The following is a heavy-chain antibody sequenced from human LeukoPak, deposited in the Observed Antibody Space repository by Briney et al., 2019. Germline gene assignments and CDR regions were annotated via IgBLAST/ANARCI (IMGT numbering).Heavy chain of an antibody. V-gene: IGHV1-8*03. CDR2: MNPNSGNT. Sequence: GASVKVSCKASGYTFTSYDINWVRQATGQGLEWMGWMNPNSGNTGYAQKFQGRVTITRNTSISTAYMELSSLRSEDTAVYYCARSVTAAGSKSGLFDYWGQGTLVTVSS. J-gene: IGHJ4*02. CDR1: GYTFTSYD. D-gene: IGHD6-13*01. CDR3: ARSVTAAGSKSGLFDY.